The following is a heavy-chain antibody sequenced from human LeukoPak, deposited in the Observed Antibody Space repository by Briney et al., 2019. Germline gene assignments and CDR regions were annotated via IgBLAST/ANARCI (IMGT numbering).Heavy chain of an antibody. CDR1: VFSVSNNY. V-gene: IGHV3-53*01. J-gene: IGHJ4*02. D-gene: IGHD3-10*01. CDR2: IHSGDST. Sequence: GGSLRLSCATSVFSVSNNYMSWVRQAPGKGLEWVAVIHSGDSTYYADSVKGRFTISRDNSKNTVYLQMNSLRADDTAVYYCARRDYGSGGTDYWGQGTLVTVSS. CDR3: ARRDYGSGGTDY.